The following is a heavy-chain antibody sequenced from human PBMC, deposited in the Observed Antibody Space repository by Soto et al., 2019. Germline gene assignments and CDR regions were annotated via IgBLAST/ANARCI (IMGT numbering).Heavy chain of an antibody. CDR2: ISHDGFAQ. D-gene: IGHD6-19*01. J-gene: IGHJ5*01. CDR3: AKDWGSSGWFNWFDS. V-gene: IGHV3-30*18. CDR1: GFTLSNTG. Sequence: QVQLVESGGGVVQPGTSLRLSCVVSGFTLSNTGVHWVRQAPGKGLEWVAMISHDGFAQYYVDSVKDRFTISRDNFKNTVYLQMHSLRPEDTSLYYCAKDWGSSGWFNWFDSWGQGTLVTVSS.